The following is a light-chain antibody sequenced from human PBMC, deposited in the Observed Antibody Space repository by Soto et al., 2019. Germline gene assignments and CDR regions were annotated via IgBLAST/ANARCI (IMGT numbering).Light chain of an antibody. Sequence: QPVLTQSPSASASLGASVKLTCTLSSGHSSYAIAWHQQQPEKGPRYLMKLSSDGSHSKGDRIPDRFSGSSSGAERYLTISSHQSEDEADYYCQTWDTGARVVFGGGTKLTVL. CDR1: SGHSSYA. V-gene: IGLV4-69*01. CDR2: LSSDGSH. CDR3: QTWDTGARVV. J-gene: IGLJ2*01.